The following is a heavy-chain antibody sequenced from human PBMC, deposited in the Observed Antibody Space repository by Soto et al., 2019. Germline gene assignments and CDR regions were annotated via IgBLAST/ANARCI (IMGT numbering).Heavy chain of an antibody. D-gene: IGHD2-8*01. CDR3: YYFDS. CDR2: INPNSGGT. J-gene: IGHJ4*02. Sequence: ASVKVSCKASGYTFTGYYMHWVRQAPGQGLEWMGWINPNSGGTNYAQKFQGRVTMTRDTSISTAYMELSRLRSDDTGPNFQYYFDSWGQGTPVTVSS. CDR1: GYTFTGYY. V-gene: IGHV1-2*02.